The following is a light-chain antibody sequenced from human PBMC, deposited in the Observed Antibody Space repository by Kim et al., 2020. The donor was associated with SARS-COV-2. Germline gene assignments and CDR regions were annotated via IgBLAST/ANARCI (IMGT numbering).Light chain of an antibody. CDR1: QILRHSNGRTY. Sequence: SASISCSSSQILRHSNGRTYLNWDLQKPGQSPQLLIYLGFNRASGVPDRFSGSGSGTDFTLEISRVEAEDVGVYYCMQALHTPLTFGGGTKVDIK. CDR3: MQALHTPLT. J-gene: IGKJ4*01. CDR2: LGF. V-gene: IGKV2-28*01.